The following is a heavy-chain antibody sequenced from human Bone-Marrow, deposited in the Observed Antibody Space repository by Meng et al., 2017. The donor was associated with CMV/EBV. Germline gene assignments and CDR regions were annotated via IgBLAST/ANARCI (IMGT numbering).Heavy chain of an antibody. D-gene: IGHD5-12*01. CDR1: GYTFTSYG. V-gene: IGHV1-2*02. Sequence: ASVKVSCKASGYTFTSYGISWVRQAPGQGLEWMGWINPNSGGTNYAQKFQGRVTMTRDTSISTAYMELSRLRSDDTAVYYCARGLVGYSGYESAYWGQGTRVTCSS. CDR3: ARGLVGYSGYESAY. J-gene: IGHJ4*02. CDR2: INPNSGGT.